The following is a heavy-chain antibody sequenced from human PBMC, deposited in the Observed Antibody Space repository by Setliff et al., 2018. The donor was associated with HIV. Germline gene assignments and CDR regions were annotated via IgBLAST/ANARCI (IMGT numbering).Heavy chain of an antibody. J-gene: IGHJ5*02. CDR3: ARGHSSSWTGWFGP. CDR2: INPSVDSR. D-gene: IGHD6-13*01. V-gene: IGHV1-46*01. CDR1: GYTFTNYY. Sequence: ASVKVSCKASGYTFTNYYMHWVRQAPGQGLEWMGIINPSVDSRTYAQNLQGRVTMTTDTSTSTAYMELRSLRSDDTAVYYCARGHSSSWTGWFGPWGQGTLVTVS.